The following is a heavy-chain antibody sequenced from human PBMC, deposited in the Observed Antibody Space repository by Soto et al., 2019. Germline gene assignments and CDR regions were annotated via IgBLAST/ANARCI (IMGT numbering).Heavy chain of an antibody. Sequence: QVQLQESGPGLVKPSQTLSLTCTVSGGSLSSGGYYWSWIRQHPGKVLEWIGYIYYSGSTYYNRSLKRRVTISVDTSKNQFSLKLSSVTAADTALYYCARGTVDADCGGDCSLDYWGQGTLVTVSS. V-gene: IGHV4-31*03. D-gene: IGHD2-21*02. CDR2: IYYSGST. J-gene: IGHJ4*02. CDR3: ARGTVDADCGGDCSLDY. CDR1: GGSLSSGGYY.